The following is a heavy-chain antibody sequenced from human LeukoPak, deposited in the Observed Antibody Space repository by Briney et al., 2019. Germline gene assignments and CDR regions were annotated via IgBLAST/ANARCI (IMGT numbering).Heavy chain of an antibody. Sequence: SETLSLTCAVYGGSFSGYYWSWIRQPPGKGLEWIGEINHSGSTNYNPSLKSRVTISVDTSKNQFSLKLSSVTAADTAGYYCASVTDHPYNWFDPWGQGTLVTVSS. CDR2: INHSGST. V-gene: IGHV4-34*01. CDR3: ASVTDHPYNWFDP. D-gene: IGHD1-14*01. J-gene: IGHJ5*02. CDR1: GGSFSGYY.